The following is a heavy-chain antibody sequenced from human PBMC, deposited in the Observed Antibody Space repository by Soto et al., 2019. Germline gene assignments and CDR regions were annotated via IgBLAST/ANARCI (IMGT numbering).Heavy chain of an antibody. CDR1: GGSFSGYY. CDR2: INHSGST. D-gene: IGHD5-12*01. V-gene: IGHV4-34*01. Sequence: SETLSLTCAVYGGSFSGYYWSWIRQPPGKGLEWIGEINHSGSTNYNPSLKSRVTISVDASKNQFSLKLSSVTAADTAVYFCARLEGLATISYYFDFWGPGALVTVSS. J-gene: IGHJ4*02. CDR3: ARLEGLATISYYFDF.